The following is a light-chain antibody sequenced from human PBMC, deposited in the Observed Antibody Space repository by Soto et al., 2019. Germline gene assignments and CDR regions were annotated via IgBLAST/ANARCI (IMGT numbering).Light chain of an antibody. J-gene: IGKJ4*01. Sequence: EIVMTQSPATLSVSPGEGATLSCRASQSVSSNLAWYQQKPGQAPRLLMYGASTRATDIPARFSGSGSGTEFTLTITSLQSEDFAVYYWQQYNNWPRAFGGGTKVEIK. CDR1: QSVSSN. CDR3: QQYNNWPRA. V-gene: IGKV3-15*01. CDR2: GAS.